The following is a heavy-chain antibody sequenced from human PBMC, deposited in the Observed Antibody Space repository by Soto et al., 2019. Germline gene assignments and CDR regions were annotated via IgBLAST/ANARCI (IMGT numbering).Heavy chain of an antibody. V-gene: IGHV1-18*04. D-gene: IGHD3-10*01. CDR3: AVDELRGYSDY. J-gene: IGHJ4*02. CDR1: RYTFTSFA. Sequence: QVQLVQSGPEVKIPGATVKVSCKASRYTFTSFAFIWVRQAPGQGLEWMGWISAYNGNTNYAQKFHGRVTMTTDTSTNTAYLELRSLRSDDTAVYYCAVDELRGYSDYWGQGTPVTVSS. CDR2: ISAYNGNT.